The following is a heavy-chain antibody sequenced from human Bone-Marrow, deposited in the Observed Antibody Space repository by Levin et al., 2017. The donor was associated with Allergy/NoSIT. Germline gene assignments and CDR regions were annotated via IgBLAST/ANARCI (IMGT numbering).Heavy chain of an antibody. D-gene: IGHD4-23*01. CDR3: ARPDRTRWPPPLRDY. Sequence: GESLKISCAASGFTFSSFAMHWVRQAPGKGLEWVAVISYDGSNKYYADSVKGRFTISRDNSKNTMFLQMNSLRTEDTAMYYCARPDRTRWPPPLRDYWGQGTLVTVSS. V-gene: IGHV3-30-3*01. CDR1: GFTFSSFA. CDR2: ISYDGSNK. J-gene: IGHJ4*02.